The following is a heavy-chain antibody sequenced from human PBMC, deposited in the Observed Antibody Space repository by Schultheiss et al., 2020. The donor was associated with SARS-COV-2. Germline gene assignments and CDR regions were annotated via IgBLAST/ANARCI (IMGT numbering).Heavy chain of an antibody. CDR3: VKVSPLYDFWRGYQDPFDY. D-gene: IGHD3-3*01. J-gene: IGHJ4*02. CDR1: GFTFSSYA. V-gene: IGHV3-64D*09. CDR2: ISSNGGST. Sequence: GGSLRLSCSASGFTFSSYAMHWVRQAPGKGLEYVSAISSNGGSTYYADSGKGRFTISRDNSKNTLYLQMSSLRAEDTAVYYCVKVSPLYDFWRGYQDPFDYWGQGTLVTVSS.